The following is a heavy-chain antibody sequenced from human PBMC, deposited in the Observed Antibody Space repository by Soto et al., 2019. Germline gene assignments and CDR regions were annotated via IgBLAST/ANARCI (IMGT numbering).Heavy chain of an antibody. V-gene: IGHV1-46*03. J-gene: IGHJ4*02. CDR2: IHPSGGST. D-gene: IGHD4-17*01. Sequence: QVQLVQSGAEVKKPGASVKVSCKASGYTFTSYYMHWVRQAPGQGLEWMGIIHPSGGSTSYAQKFQGRVTMTRDPSTSTVDMELSSLRSEDTAVYYCARSGVTTLDYWGQGTLVTVSS. CDR1: GYTFTSYY. CDR3: ARSGVTTLDY.